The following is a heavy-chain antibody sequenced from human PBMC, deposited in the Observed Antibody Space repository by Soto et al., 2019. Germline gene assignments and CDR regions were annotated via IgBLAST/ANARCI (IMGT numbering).Heavy chain of an antibody. CDR3: AKEFCDPNGCYGRWLDP. CDR1: GGSISSFY. D-gene: IGHD2-15*01. J-gene: IGHJ5*02. V-gene: IGHV4-59*01. CDR2: VFYSGST. Sequence: VQLQESGPGLAKPSETLSLTCTVSGGSISSFYWSWIRQPPGKGLEWIGNVFYSGSTSYNPSLKSRVTISVDTSKNQFSLKLSSVTAADTAVYYCAKEFCDPNGCYGRWLDPWGQGTLVTVSS.